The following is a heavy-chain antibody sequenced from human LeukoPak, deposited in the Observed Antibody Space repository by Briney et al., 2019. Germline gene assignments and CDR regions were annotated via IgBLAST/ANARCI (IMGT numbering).Heavy chain of an antibody. D-gene: IGHD3-22*01. CDR1: VYCFTNYL. Sequence: PGASLNISSNGSVYCFTNYLNCGLHPLPGKRLEWMGIIYPGDSDTRYSPYFQGQVTISAEKYIRTAYLEWSSLKAADTAMYYCAIHLHSPYYYDSSGYYFDYWGQGTLVTVSS. V-gene: IGHV5-51*07. CDR2: IYPGDSDT. CDR3: AIHLHSPYYYDSSGYYFDY. J-gene: IGHJ4*02.